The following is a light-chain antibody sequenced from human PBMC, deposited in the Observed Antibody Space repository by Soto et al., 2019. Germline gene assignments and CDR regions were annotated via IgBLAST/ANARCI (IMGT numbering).Light chain of an antibody. J-gene: IGKJ1*01. CDR2: RAS. Sequence: DIQMTQSPSTLSASVGDRVTITCRASQTISNFLAWYQQKPGKAPKLLFYRASNLEGGVPSRFSGGGSGTEFTLTIKSLQPDDSATYYCQQYKSYPWTFGQGTKVDIK. CDR1: QTISNF. CDR3: QQYKSYPWT. V-gene: IGKV1-5*03.